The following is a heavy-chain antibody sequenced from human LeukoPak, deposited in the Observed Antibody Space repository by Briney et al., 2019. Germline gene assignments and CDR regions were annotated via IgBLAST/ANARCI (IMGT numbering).Heavy chain of an antibody. Sequence: PGGSLRLSCAASGFTFSSYNMHWVRQAPGKGLEWVAVITNDGSNKYHADSVKGRFTISRDNSKSTLYLQMNSLRPEDTAVYYCARGSNFDYWGQGTLVTVSS. CDR2: ITNDGSNK. CDR1: GFTFSSYN. J-gene: IGHJ4*02. CDR3: ARGSNFDY. V-gene: IGHV3-30*03. D-gene: IGHD6-13*01.